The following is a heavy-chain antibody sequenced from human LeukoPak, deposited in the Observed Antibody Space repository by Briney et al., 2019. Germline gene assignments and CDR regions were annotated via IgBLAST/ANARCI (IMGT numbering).Heavy chain of an antibody. J-gene: IGHJ4*02. V-gene: IGHV1-46*01. CDR2: INPSDGSP. CDR1: GYTFATYY. CDR3: ARARLPYTSSSLCFDY. Sequence: ASVKVSCKASGYTFATYYVHWVRQAPGQGLEWMGIINPSDGSPNYAQKFQGRVTMTRDTSTSTVYMELSSLRSEDTAVYYCARARLPYTSSSLCFDYWGQGTLVTVSS. D-gene: IGHD6-6*01.